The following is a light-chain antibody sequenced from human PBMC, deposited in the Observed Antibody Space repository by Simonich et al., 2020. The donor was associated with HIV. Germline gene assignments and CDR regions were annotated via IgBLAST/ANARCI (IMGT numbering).Light chain of an antibody. CDR2: GTS. CDR1: QTVSSN. V-gene: IGKV3-15*01. Sequence: EIVMTQSPATLSVSPGERATLSCRASQTVSSNLAWYQQRPGQAPRLLMYGTSTRATGIPARFSGSGSETEFTLTISSLQSEDVAVYYCQQYNNWPPLTFGGGTKVEIK. J-gene: IGKJ4*01. CDR3: QQYNNWPPLT.